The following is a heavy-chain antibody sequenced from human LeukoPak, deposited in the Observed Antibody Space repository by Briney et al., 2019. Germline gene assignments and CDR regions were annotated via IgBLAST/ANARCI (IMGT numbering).Heavy chain of an antibody. D-gene: IGHD3-10*01. J-gene: IGHJ5*02. Sequence: SETLSLTCTVSGGSIRSGSYHWSWIRQSAGKGLEWIGRIYTNGSTNYNPSLKSRVTISVDTSKNQFSLKLSSVTAADTAVYYCASSTLWFGELGFDPWGQGTLVTVSS. CDR2: IYTNGST. V-gene: IGHV4-61*02. CDR1: GGSIRSGSYH. CDR3: ASSTLWFGELGFDP.